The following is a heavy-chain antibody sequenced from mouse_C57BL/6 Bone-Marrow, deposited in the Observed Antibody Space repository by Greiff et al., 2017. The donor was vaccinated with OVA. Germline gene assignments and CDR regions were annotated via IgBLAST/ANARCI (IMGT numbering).Heavy chain of an antibody. J-gene: IGHJ2*01. CDR3: TRFTTVVATD. D-gene: IGHD1-1*01. V-gene: IGHV1-5*01. Sequence: VQLQQSGTVLARPGASVKMSCKTSGYTFTSYWMHWVKQRPGQGLEWIGAIYPGNSDTSYNQKFKGQAKLTAVTSASTAYMELSSLTNEDSAVXYCTRFTTVVATDWGQGTTLTVSS. CDR1: GYTFTSYW. CDR2: IYPGNSDT.